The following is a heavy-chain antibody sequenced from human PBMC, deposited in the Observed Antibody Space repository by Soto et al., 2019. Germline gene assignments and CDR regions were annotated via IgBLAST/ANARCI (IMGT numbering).Heavy chain of an antibody. CDR3: VRGDGDRDDGHGYLGRH. D-gene: IGHD5-18*01. J-gene: IGHJ4*02. CDR1: GFTFSSYW. V-gene: IGHV3-74*01. CDR2: MNMDGNRI. Sequence: EVQLVESGGGLVQPGGSLRLSCAASGFTFSSYWMHWVRQAPGKGLEWVSRMNMDGNRISYVDSVKGRCTISRDNAKNTFYREMNSARVEDTAVYYCVRGDGDRDDGHGYLGRHWGQGSLVTVSS.